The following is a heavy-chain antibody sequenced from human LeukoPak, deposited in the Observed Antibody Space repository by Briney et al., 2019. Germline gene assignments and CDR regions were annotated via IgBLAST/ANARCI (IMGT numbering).Heavy chain of an antibody. V-gene: IGHV4-59*10. Sequence: SETLSLTCAVYGGSFSGYYWSWIRQPAGKGLESIGHIPTSGSTNYNPPLKSRVTMSVDPSKTQFSLTLSSLTAPYTAMYSCARVRYSDSSVLTRKGSYYFDYWGQGTLLTVSS. J-gene: IGHJ4*02. CDR2: IPTSGST. CDR3: ARVRYSDSSVLTRKGSYYFDY. D-gene: IGHD3-22*01. CDR1: GGSFSGYY.